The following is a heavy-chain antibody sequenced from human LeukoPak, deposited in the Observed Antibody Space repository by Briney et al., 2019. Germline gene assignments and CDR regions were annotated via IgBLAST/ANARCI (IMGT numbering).Heavy chain of an antibody. D-gene: IGHD3-10*01. CDR2: IYHSEST. V-gene: IGHV4-30-2*05. Sequence: PSETLSLTCTVSGGSISSGGYYWSWIRQPPGKGLEWIGYIYHSESTYYNPSLKSRVTISVDTSKNQFSLKLSSVTAADTAVYYCARTRFGELFIDYWGQGTLVTVSS. J-gene: IGHJ4*02. CDR1: GGSISSGGYY. CDR3: ARTRFGELFIDY.